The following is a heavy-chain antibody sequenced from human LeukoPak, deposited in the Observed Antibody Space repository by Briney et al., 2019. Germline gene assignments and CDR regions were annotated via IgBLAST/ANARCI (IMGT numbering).Heavy chain of an antibody. V-gene: IGHV5-51*01. Sequence: GESLKISCKGSGYSFTSYWIGWVRQMPGKGLEWMGIIYPGDSDTRYSPSFQGQVTISADKSISTAYLQWSSLKASDTAMYYCARSGAYYDILTGYSPTFGFDYWGQGTLVTVSS. J-gene: IGHJ4*02. CDR1: GYSFTSYW. CDR3: ARSGAYYDILTGYSPTFGFDY. CDR2: IYPGDSDT. D-gene: IGHD3-9*01.